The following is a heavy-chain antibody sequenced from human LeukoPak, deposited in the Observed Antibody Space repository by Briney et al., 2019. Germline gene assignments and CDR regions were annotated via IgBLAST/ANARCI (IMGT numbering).Heavy chain of an antibody. CDR3: ARAQSGTYGLFDP. D-gene: IGHD3-10*01. V-gene: IGHV4-59*01. CDR1: GGSFSTYY. Sequence: SETLSLTCTVSGGSFSTYYWNWLRQPAGKGLEWIGYIYYSGSTNYNPSLKSRVTISVDTSKNQFSLKLSSVTAADTAVYYCARAQSGTYGLFDPWGQGTLVTVSS. J-gene: IGHJ5*02. CDR2: IYYSGST.